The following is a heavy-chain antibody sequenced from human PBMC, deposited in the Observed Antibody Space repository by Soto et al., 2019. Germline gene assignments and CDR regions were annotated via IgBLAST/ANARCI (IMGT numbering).Heavy chain of an antibody. J-gene: IGHJ4*02. CDR3: ARGDGYYAILTGYEREYYFDY. CDR2: IYYSGST. D-gene: IGHD3-9*01. CDR1: GGSVSSGSYY. V-gene: IGHV4-61*01. Sequence: QVQLQESGPGLVKPSETLSLTCTVSGGSVSSGSYYWSWIRQPPGKGLAWIGYIYYSGSTNYNPSLQSRVTISVDTSKNQFSLKLSSVTAADPAVYYCARGDGYYAILTGYEREYYFDYWGQGTLVTVSS.